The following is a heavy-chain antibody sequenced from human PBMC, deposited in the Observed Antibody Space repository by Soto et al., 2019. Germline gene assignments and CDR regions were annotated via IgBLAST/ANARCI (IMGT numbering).Heavy chain of an antibody. J-gene: IGHJ6*02. Sequence: GGSLRLSCAASGFTFSSYAMSWVRQAPGKGLEWVSAISGSGGSTYYADSVKGRFTISRDNSKNTLYLQMNSLRAEETAVYYCEKGVVVAAKAYYYGMDVWGQGTTVTVSS. V-gene: IGHV3-23*01. CDR1: GFTFSSYA. CDR2: ISGSGGST. CDR3: EKGVVVAAKAYYYGMDV. D-gene: IGHD2-15*01.